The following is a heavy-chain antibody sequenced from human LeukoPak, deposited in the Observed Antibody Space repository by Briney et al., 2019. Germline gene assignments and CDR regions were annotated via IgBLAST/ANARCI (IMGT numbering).Heavy chain of an antibody. D-gene: IGHD2-15*01. V-gene: IGHV3-33*01. J-gene: IGHJ4*02. Sequence: GGSLRLSCAASGFTFSSYGMHWVRQAPGKGLGWVALIWYDGNNKYYADSVKGRFTISRDNSKNTLYLQLNSLRAEDTAVYYCARQHCSGGDCYFFDWGQGTLATVSS. CDR3: ARQHCSGGDCYFFD. CDR1: GFTFSSYG. CDR2: IWYDGNNK.